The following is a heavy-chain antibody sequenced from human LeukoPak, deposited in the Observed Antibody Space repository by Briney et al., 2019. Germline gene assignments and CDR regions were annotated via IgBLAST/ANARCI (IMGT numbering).Heavy chain of an antibody. CDR2: IIPIFGTA. V-gene: IGHV1-69*05. D-gene: IGHD3-3*01. Sequence: AVKVSCKASGGTFSSYAISWVRQAPGQGLEWMGGIIPIFGTANYAQKFQGRVTITTDESTSTAYMELSSLRSEDTAVYYCARSIFGVVIGYNWFDPWGQGTLVTVSS. CDR3: ARSIFGVVIGYNWFDP. J-gene: IGHJ5*02. CDR1: GGTFSSYA.